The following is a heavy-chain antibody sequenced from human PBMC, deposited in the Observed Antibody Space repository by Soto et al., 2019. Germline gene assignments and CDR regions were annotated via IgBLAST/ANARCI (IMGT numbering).Heavy chain of an antibody. J-gene: IGHJ4*02. CDR3: VKDDCSNPSTEAH. D-gene: IGHD2-2*01. V-gene: IGHV3-23*01. Sequence: EVQLQESGGGLVQPGGSLRLSCAASGITIRNYPMSWVRQAPGKGLDWVSGIRGGGDRTYYEDSAKGRFTISKDFSKNSLSLQLDSRRVETTVVYCCVKDDCSNPSTEAHWGQGTLVTVSS. CDR2: IRGGGDRT. CDR1: GITIRNYP.